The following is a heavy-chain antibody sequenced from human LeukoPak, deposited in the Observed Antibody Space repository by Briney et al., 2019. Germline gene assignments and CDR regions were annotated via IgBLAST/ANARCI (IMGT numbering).Heavy chain of an antibody. D-gene: IGHD3-3*01. V-gene: IGHV4-38-2*02. CDR1: GYSISSGYY. CDR3: ARDYPEYYDFWSGYYWPFDY. Sequence: TSETLSLTCTVCGYSISSGYYWGWIRQPPGKGLEWIGSIYHSGSTYYNPSLKSRVTISVDTSKNQLSLKLSSVTAADTAVYYCARDYPEYYDFWSGYYWPFDYWGQGTLVTVSS. CDR2: IYHSGST. J-gene: IGHJ4*02.